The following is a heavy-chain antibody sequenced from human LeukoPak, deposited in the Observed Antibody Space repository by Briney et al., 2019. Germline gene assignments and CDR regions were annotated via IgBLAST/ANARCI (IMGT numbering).Heavy chain of an antibody. CDR1: GGSFSGYY. J-gene: IGHJ4*02. CDR2: INHSGST. V-gene: IGHV4-34*01. D-gene: IGHD5-18*01. Sequence: PSETLSLTCAVSGGSFSGYYWSWIRQPPGKGLEWIGEINHSGSTNYNPSLQSRVTISVDTSKNQFSLKLSSVTAADTAVYYCAREVPRYGWSPEDYWGQGTLVTVSS. CDR3: AREVPRYGWSPEDY.